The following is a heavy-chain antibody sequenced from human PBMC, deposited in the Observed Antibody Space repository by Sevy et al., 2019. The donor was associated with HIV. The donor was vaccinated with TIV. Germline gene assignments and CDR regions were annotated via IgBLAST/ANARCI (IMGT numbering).Heavy chain of an antibody. CDR3: AKRRVQSGLSGGGGNFGMDV. V-gene: IGHV3-23*01. CDR1: GFPFSNYA. Sequence: GGSLRLSCAASGFPFSNYAMSWVRQAPGKGLEWVSTLIGGGSRTYYADSVTGRFIISRDNSRNTLYLQMNSLRAEDTAIYYCAKRRVQSGLSGGGGNFGMDVWGRGTTVTVSS. J-gene: IGHJ6*02. CDR2: LIGGGSRT. D-gene: IGHD2-8*02.